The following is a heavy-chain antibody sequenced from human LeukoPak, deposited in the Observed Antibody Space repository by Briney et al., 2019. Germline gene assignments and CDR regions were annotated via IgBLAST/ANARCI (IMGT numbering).Heavy chain of an antibody. J-gene: IGHJ4*02. Sequence: GGSLRLSCAASGFTFSSYSMNWVRQAPGKGLEWVSCITSSSSYTYYADSVKGRFTISRDNAKNSLYLQMNSLRAEDTAVYYCARDRGSYGDRDFDYWGQGTLVTVSS. CDR3: ARDRGSYGDRDFDY. D-gene: IGHD4-17*01. V-gene: IGHV3-21*01. CDR2: ITSSSSYT. CDR1: GFTFSSYS.